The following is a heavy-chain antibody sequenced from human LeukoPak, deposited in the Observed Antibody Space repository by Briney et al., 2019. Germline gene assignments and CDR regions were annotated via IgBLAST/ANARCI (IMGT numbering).Heavy chain of an antibody. J-gene: IGHJ5*02. V-gene: IGHV3-48*01. Sequence: PGGSLRLSCVASGLTFTTYSMNWVRQAPGKGLEWVSHISSSSTTTYYADSVKGRFTISRDNAKNSLYLQMDSPRAEDTAVYYCARAAPFSSRLERRPWWFDPWGQGTLVTVSS. CDR1: GLTFTTYS. D-gene: IGHD1-1*01. CDR3: ARAAPFSSRLERRPWWFDP. CDR2: ISSSSTTT.